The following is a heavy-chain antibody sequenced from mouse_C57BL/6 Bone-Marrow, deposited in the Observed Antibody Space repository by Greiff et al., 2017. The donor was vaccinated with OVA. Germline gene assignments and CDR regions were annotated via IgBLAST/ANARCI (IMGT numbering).Heavy chain of an antibody. J-gene: IGHJ2*01. CDR2: IDPENGDT. D-gene: IGHD1-1*01. Sequence: VHVKQSGAELVRPGASVKLSCTASGFNIKDDYMHWVKQRPEQGLEWIGWIDPENGDTEYASKFQGKATITADTSSNTAYLQLSSLTSEDTAVYYCTTDYYGSSYDYWGQGTTLTVSS. V-gene: IGHV14-4*01. CDR3: TTDYYGSSYDY. CDR1: GFNIKDDY.